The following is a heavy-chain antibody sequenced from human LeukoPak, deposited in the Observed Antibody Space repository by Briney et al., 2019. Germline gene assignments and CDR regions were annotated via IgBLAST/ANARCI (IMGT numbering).Heavy chain of an antibody. D-gene: IGHD3-22*01. CDR1: RFTFSTYS. Sequence: GGSLRLSCAASRFTFSTYSMNWVRQAPGKGLEWVSSISSRSTYIYYADSVKGRFTISRDNAKNSLYLQLNSLRAEDTAVYYCAKDSVDSSGPNDYWGQGTLVTVSS. CDR3: AKDSVDSSGPNDY. CDR2: ISSRSTYI. V-gene: IGHV3-21*04. J-gene: IGHJ4*02.